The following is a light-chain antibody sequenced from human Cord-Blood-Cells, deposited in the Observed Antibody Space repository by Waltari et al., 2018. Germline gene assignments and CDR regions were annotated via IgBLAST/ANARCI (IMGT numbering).Light chain of an antibody. V-gene: IGLV2-14*01. CDR1: TRDGGGSNY. CDR3: SSYTSSSTLDVV. Sequence: QCDLTQPPSVSGSPGPSIPISCICTTRDGGGSNYVSLYQQHPGKAPKLMIYDVSNRPSVVSKRSSGSKSGNTASLTISGLQAEDEADYYCSSYTSSSTLDVVFGGGTKLTVL. CDR2: DVS. J-gene: IGLJ2*01.